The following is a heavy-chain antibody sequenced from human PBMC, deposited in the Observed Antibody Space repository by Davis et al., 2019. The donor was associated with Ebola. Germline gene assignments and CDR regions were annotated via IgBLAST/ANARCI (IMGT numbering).Heavy chain of an antibody. D-gene: IGHD1-26*01. V-gene: IGHV4-34*01. J-gene: IGHJ4*02. CDR2: INHGGST. CDR1: GASVRSYS. Sequence: MPSETLSLTCSVSGASVRSYSWSWIRQPPGKGLEWIGEINHGGSTNYNPSLKSRVTISVDTSKNQFSLKLSSVTAADTAVYYCARRVGAFGGDLDYWGQGTRVTVSS. CDR3: ARRVGAFGGDLDY.